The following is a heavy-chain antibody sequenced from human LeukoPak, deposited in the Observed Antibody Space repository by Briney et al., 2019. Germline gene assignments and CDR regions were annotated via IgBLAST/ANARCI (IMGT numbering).Heavy chain of an antibody. D-gene: IGHD3-3*01. V-gene: IGHV4-34*01. Sequence: SETLSLTCAVYGGSFSGYYWSWIRQPPGKGLEWIGEINHSRNTNYNPSLESRVTISVDTSKNQFSLKVSSVTAADTAVYYCARARRDSGYYNVDYWGQGALVTVSS. CDR1: GGSFSGYY. J-gene: IGHJ4*02. CDR2: INHSRNT. CDR3: ARARRDSGYYNVDY.